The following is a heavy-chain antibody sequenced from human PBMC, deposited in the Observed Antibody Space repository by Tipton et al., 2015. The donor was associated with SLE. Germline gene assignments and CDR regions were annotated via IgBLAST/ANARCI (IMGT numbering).Heavy chain of an antibody. CDR3: ARRGGGYSDWAFDI. D-gene: IGHD5-18*01. CDR1: GYTFTHYW. CDR2: ILPGGSDN. Sequence: QSGAEVKKPVESLTISCKASGYTFTHYWIGWVRQMPGKGLEWMGVILPGGSDNRHSPSFEGQVTISADKSVNVAYLQWTSLKASDTAIYYCARRGGGYSDWAFDIWGQGTKVTVSS. J-gene: IGHJ3*02. V-gene: IGHV5-51*03.